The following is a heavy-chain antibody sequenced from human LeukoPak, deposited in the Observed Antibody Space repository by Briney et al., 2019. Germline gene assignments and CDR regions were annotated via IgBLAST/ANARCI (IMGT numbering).Heavy chain of an antibody. Sequence: PSETLSLTCTVSGDSIRSSSYPWGWIRQPPGKGLEWIGSIYYSGSTYNNRSLKRRLTISIDTSKNQFSLRLSSVTAADTAVYYCTREVEGYSYASGRFLHFDPWGQGTLVTVSS. CDR2: IYYSGST. CDR3: TREVEGYSYASGRFLHFDP. CDR1: GDSIRSSSYP. V-gene: IGHV4-39*07. J-gene: IGHJ5*02. D-gene: IGHD3-10*01.